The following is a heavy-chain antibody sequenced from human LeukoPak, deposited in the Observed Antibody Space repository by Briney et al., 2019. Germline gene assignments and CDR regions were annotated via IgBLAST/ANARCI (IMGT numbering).Heavy chain of an antibody. D-gene: IGHD4-17*01. J-gene: IGHJ4*03. Sequence: GGSLRLSCAASGFTLSSYVMTWLRQAPGKGLEWVTNISGNGGNTYYADTVKGRFTISRDNSKNTLSLQRNSLRAEDMYICYCAKGSTDAVDWGQGTLVTVSS. CDR1: GFTLSSYV. CDR3: AKGSTDAVD. V-gene: IGHV3-23*01. CDR2: ISGNGGNT.